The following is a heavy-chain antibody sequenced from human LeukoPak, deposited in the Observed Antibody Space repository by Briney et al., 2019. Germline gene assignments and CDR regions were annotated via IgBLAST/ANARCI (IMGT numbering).Heavy chain of an antibody. Sequence: ASVKVSCKASGYTFIRYAMNWVRQAPGQGLEWMGITNPSGGSTSYAQKFQGRVTMTRDTSTSTVYMELSSLRSEDTAVYYCARDGIGELFRGLQWGQGTLVTVSS. V-gene: IGHV1-46*01. CDR2: TNPSGGST. CDR1: GYTFIRYA. D-gene: IGHD3-10*01. J-gene: IGHJ4*02. CDR3: ARDGIGELFRGLQ.